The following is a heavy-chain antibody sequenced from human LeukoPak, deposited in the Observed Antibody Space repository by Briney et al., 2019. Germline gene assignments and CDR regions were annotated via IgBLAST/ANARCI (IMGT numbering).Heavy chain of an antibody. CDR3: ASVVPAAKWYGMDV. CDR2: IKQDGSEK. CDR1: GFTFSSYW. D-gene: IGHD2-2*01. V-gene: IGHV3-7*03. Sequence: GGSLRLSCAASGFTFSSYWMSWVRQAPGKGLEWVANIKQDGSEKYYVDSVKGRFTISRDNAKNSLYLQMNSLRAEDTAVYYCASVVPAAKWYGMDVWGKGTTVTVSS. J-gene: IGHJ6*04.